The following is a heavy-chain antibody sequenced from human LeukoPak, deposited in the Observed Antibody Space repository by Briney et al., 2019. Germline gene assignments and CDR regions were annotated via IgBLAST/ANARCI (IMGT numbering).Heavy chain of an antibody. CDR2: IYTSGTT. Sequence: PSETLSLTCTVSGGSISSYYWSWIRQPAGKGLEWIGRIYTSGTTNYNPSLKSRVTMSVDTSKNEFSLKLSSVTAADTAVYYCARDYVPLDAFDIWGQGTMVTVSS. J-gene: IGHJ3*02. D-gene: IGHD3-16*01. CDR3: ARDYVPLDAFDI. CDR1: GGSISSYY. V-gene: IGHV4-4*07.